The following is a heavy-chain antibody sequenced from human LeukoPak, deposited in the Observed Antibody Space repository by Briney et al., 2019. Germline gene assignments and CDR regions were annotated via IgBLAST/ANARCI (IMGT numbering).Heavy chain of an antibody. CDR1: GYTFTGYY. J-gene: IGHJ3*02. CDR2: INPNSGGT. Sequence: ASVKVSCKASGYTFTGYYTHWVRQAPGQGLEWMGRINPNSGGTNYAQKFQGRVTITADESTSTAYMELSSLRSEDTAVYYCARDPGKDAFDIWGQGTMVTVSS. V-gene: IGHV1-2*06. CDR3: ARDPGKDAFDI.